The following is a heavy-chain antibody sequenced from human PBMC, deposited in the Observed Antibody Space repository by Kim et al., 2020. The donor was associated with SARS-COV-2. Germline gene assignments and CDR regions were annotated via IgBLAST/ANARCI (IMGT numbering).Heavy chain of an antibody. V-gene: IGHV4-31*03. CDR1: GGSISSGGYY. CDR2: IYYSGST. D-gene: IGHD4-17*01. J-gene: IGHJ4*02. Sequence: SETLSLTCTVSGGSISSGGYYWSWIRQHPGKGLEWIGYIYYSGSTYYNPSLKSRVTISVDTSKNQFSLKLSSVTAADTAVYYCAIHRDYGDYSDFDYWGQGTLVTVSS. CDR3: AIHRDYGDYSDFDY.